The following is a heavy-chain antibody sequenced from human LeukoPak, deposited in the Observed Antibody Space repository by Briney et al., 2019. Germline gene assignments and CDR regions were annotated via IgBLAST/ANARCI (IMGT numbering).Heavy chain of an antibody. J-gene: IGHJ3*01. CDR1: GFAFSAYA. V-gene: IGHV3-23*01. Sequence: GGSLRLSCTASGFAFSAYAMTWVRQVPGKGLEWVSSQTANSDDTTYADSVRGRFTMSRENSKNSLYLQMNNLRAEDTATYYCGRDPNGNYVGAFEFWGQGTLVPVSS. CDR2: QTANSDDT. D-gene: IGHD4-17*01. CDR3: GRDPNGNYVGAFEF.